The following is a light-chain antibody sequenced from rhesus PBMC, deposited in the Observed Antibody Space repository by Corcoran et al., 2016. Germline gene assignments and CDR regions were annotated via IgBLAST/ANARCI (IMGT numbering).Light chain of an antibody. V-gene: IGKV1-25*01. CDR2: DAS. Sequence: DIQMTQSPSSLSASVGDRVSITCRASQGIRNYLAWYQQRPGNAPMLLISDASTLQTGVPSKFSGSGSGTDFTLPITGLQPEDFATYYCQQHSNYPFTFGPGTKLDIK. CDR3: QQHSNYPFT. CDR1: QGIRNY. J-gene: IGKJ3*01.